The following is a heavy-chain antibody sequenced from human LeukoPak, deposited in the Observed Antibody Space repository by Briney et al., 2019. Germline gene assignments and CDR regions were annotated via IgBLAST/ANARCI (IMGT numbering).Heavy chain of an antibody. J-gene: IGHJ4*02. Sequence: SGGSLRLSCAASGFTVSSNYMSWVRQAPGKGLEWVSVIYSGGSTYYADSVKGRFTISRDNSKNTLYLQMNSLRAEDTAVYYCAGGGAKTPFDYWGQGTLITVSS. V-gene: IGHV3-53*01. CDR3: AGGGAKTPFDY. CDR2: IYSGGST. CDR1: GFTVSSNY. D-gene: IGHD3-16*01.